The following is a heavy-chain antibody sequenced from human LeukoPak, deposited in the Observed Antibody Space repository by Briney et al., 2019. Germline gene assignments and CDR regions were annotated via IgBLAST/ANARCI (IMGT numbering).Heavy chain of an antibody. CDR2: IFHSGNT. V-gene: IGHV4-4*02. J-gene: IGHJ6*04. CDR1: GGPISSDNW. CDR3: AGITMIRGDFYFGMDV. Sequence: SGTLSLTCAVSGGPISSDNWWSWVRQPPGKGLEWIGEIFHSGNTHYNPSLKSRVTISVDKSKNQFFLKLSSVTAADSAVYYCAGITMIRGDFYFGMDVWGKGTTVTVSS. D-gene: IGHD3-10*01.